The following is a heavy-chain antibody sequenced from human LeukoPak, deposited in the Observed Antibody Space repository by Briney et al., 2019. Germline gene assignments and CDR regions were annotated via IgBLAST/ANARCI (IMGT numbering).Heavy chain of an antibody. CDR2: IIPILGIA. CDR1: GGTFSSYA. J-gene: IGHJ4*02. V-gene: IGHV1-69*04. CDR3: ASLLAYCGGDCSENDY. D-gene: IGHD2-21*02. Sequence: SVKVSCKASGGTFSSYAIIWVRQAPGQGLEWMGRIIPILGIANYAQKFQGRVTITADKSTSTAYMELSSLRSEDTAVYYCASLLAYCGGDCSENDYWGQGTLVTVSS.